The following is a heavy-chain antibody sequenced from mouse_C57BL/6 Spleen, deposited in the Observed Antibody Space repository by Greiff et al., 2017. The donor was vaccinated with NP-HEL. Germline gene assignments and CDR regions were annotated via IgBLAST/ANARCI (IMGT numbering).Heavy chain of an antibody. V-gene: IGHV1-26*01. CDR1: GYTFTDYY. Sequence: EVQLQQSGPELVKPGASVKISCKASGYTFTDYYMNWVKQSHGKSLEWIGDINPNNGGTSYNQKFKGKATLTVDKSSSTAYMELRSLTSEDSSVYYFASSYDGYYWLAYWGQGTLVTVAA. D-gene: IGHD2-3*01. CDR3: ASSYDGYYWLAY. J-gene: IGHJ3*01. CDR2: INPNNGGT.